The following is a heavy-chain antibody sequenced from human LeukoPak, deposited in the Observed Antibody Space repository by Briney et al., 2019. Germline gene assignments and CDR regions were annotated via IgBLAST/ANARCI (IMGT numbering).Heavy chain of an antibody. CDR1: GFTFSSYG. V-gene: IGHV3-30*18. CDR3: AKGGYSGSYYAHDYFDY. Sequence: PGRSLRLSCAASGFTFSSYGMHWVRQAPGKGLEWVAGISYDGSNKYYADSVKGRFTISRDNSKNTLYLQMNSLRAEDTAVYYCAKGGYSGSYYAHDYFDYWGQGTLVTVSS. D-gene: IGHD1-26*01. J-gene: IGHJ4*02. CDR2: ISYDGSNK.